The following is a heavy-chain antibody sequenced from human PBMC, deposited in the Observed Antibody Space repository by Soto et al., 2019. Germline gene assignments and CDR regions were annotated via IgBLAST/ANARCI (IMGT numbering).Heavy chain of an antibody. Sequence: QLQLQESGPGLVKPSETLSLTCTVSGGSISSSDYYWGWIRQPPGKGLEWIGSIYYSGNTYYNPSLKSRVTISVDTSKNQFSLKLTSVTAADTSEYYCARAHYDSYFDYWGQGTLVTVSS. CDR3: ARAHYDSYFDY. J-gene: IGHJ4*02. CDR2: IYYSGNT. V-gene: IGHV4-39*01. CDR1: GGSISSSDYY. D-gene: IGHD3-22*01.